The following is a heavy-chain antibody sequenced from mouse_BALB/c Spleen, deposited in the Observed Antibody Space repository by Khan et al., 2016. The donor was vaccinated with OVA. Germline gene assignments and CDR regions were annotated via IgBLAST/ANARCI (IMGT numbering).Heavy chain of an antibody. CDR2: ISSSGST. J-gene: IGHJ4*01. CDR1: GYSITSDYA. Sequence: EVKLLESGPGLVKPSQSLSLTCTVTGYSITSDYAWNWIRQFPGNKLEWMGYISSSGSTNYNPALKSRISITRDTSKNQFFLQLNSVTTEDTATYYCARDGSRYNYVMDYWGQGTSVTVSS. D-gene: IGHD2-3*01. CDR3: ARDGSRYNYVMDY. V-gene: IGHV3-2*02.